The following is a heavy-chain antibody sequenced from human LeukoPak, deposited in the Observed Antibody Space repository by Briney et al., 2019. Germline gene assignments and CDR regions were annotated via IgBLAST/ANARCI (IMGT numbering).Heavy chain of an antibody. CDR3: ARGLGSSWLYL. Sequence: PGGSLRLSCAGAGFTFSGYAMTWVRQAPGKGLEWISYIHETSSPIFYAVSVKVRFTVSRDNAKKSLYLQMNNLRAEDTAVYYCARGLGSSWLYLWGQGTLVTVSS. CDR1: GFTFSGYA. D-gene: IGHD6-13*01. V-gene: IGHV3-48*01. CDR2: IHETSSPI. J-gene: IGHJ5*02.